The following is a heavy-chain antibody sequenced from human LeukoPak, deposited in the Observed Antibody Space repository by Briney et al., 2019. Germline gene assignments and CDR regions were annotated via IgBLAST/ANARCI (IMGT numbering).Heavy chain of an antibody. CDR1: GFTFSSYS. CDR2: ITTSSSYI. V-gene: IGHV3-21*01. CDR3: ARDLGGYSYGSHFDY. Sequence: GGSLRLSCAASGFTFSSYSMNWVRQAPGKGLEWVSSITTSSSYIYYADSVKGRFTISRDNAKNSLYLQMNSLRAEDTAVYYCARDLGGYSYGSHFDYWGQGTLVTVSS. D-gene: IGHD5-18*01. J-gene: IGHJ4*02.